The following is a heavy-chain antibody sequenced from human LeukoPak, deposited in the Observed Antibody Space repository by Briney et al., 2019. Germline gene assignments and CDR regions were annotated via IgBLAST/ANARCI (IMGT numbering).Heavy chain of an antibody. V-gene: IGHV4-38-2*02. J-gene: IGHJ4*02. D-gene: IGHD6-6*01. CDR3: ARDRSVGVLPAPPFDF. CDR2: VFHSGNT. Sequence: SETLSLTCTVSGYSISSAYYWGWIRQPPGKGLEWVGSVFHSGNTYYNPSLKSRLTISADTSKNQFSLTLTSVTAADTAVYYCARDRSVGVLPAPPFDFWGQGTLVTVSS. CDR1: GYSISSAYY.